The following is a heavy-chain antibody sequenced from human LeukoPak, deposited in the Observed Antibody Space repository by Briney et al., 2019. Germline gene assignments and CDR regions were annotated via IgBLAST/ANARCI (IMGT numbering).Heavy chain of an antibody. D-gene: IGHD5-12*01. CDR3: AKDLHSGYDSGGDAFDI. V-gene: IGHV3-9*01. Sequence: PGGSLRLSCAASGFTFDDYAMHWVRQAPGKGLEWVSGISWNSGSIGYADSVKGRFTISRDNAKNSLYLQMNSLRAEDTALYYCAKDLHSGYDSGGDAFDIWGQGTMVTVSS. CDR2: ISWNSGSI. J-gene: IGHJ3*02. CDR1: GFTFDDYA.